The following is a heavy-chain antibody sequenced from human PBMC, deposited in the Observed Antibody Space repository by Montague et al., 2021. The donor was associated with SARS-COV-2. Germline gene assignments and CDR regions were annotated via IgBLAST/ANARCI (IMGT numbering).Heavy chain of an antibody. CDR3: ATQEDPSGWIPGPFDF. J-gene: IGHJ4*02. CDR2: INQSGST. V-gene: IGHV4-34*01. Sequence: SETLSLTCAVYGGSFSDSHWSWLRQPPGKGLEWIGEINQSGSTKYNPSLKSRVTISVDTSKKQLSLTLTSVTAADTAVYYCATQEDPSGWIPGPFDFWGQGTLLSVSS. D-gene: IGHD6-19*01. CDR1: GGSFSDSH.